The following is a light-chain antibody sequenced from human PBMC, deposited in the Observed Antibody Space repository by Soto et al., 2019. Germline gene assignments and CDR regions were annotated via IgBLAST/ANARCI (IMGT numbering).Light chain of an antibody. CDR1: ASDLGTYNL. V-gene: IGLV2-23*01. J-gene: IGLJ3*02. Sequence: QPVLTQPASVSGSPGQSITISCTGTASDLGTYNLVSWYQQHPGKAPKLMIYEATKRPSGVSNRFSGSKSGNTASLTISGLQAEDEADYYCCSYAGGSTLVFGGGTKLTVL. CDR2: EAT. CDR3: CSYAGGSTLV.